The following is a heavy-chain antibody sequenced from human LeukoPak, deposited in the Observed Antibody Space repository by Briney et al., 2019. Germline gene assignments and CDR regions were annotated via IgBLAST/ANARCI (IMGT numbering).Heavy chain of an antibody. D-gene: IGHD3-9*01. CDR3: AKGLLRYFDY. J-gene: IGHJ4*02. Sequence: GGSLRLSCAASGFTFSAYWMHWVRQVPGKGLEWVSAISGSGGSTYYADSVKGRFTISRDNSKNTLYLQMNSLRAEDTAVYYCAKGLLRYFDYWGQGTLVTVSS. CDR1: GFTFSAYW. V-gene: IGHV3-23*01. CDR2: ISGSGGST.